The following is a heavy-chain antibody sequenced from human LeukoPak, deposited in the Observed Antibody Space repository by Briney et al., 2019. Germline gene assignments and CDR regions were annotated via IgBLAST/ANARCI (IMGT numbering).Heavy chain of an antibody. CDR2: INIDSITV. CDR1: GFPLSSYS. Sequence: PGGSLRLSCAASGFPLSSYSINWVRQPPGKGLEWVSYINIDSITVNYADSVNGRFTISRDNAKNSLYLQMNRLRAEDTAVYYCLTAKFDNWGQGTLVTVSS. V-gene: IGHV3-48*01. D-gene: IGHD3-9*01. CDR3: LTAKFDN. J-gene: IGHJ4*02.